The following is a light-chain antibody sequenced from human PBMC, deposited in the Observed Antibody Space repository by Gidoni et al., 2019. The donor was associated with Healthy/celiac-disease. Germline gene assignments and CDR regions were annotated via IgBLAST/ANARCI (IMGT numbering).Light chain of an antibody. CDR3: QQYNNWPPFT. J-gene: IGKJ2*01. CDR2: VAS. CDR1: QSVSSN. V-gene: IGKV3-15*01. Sequence: EIGMTQSPATLSVSPGERATLSCRASQSVSSNLAWYQQTPGQAPRLHIYVASTRATGIPARFSGSGSGTEFTLTICSLQSEDFAVYYCQQYNNWPPFTFGQGTKLEIK.